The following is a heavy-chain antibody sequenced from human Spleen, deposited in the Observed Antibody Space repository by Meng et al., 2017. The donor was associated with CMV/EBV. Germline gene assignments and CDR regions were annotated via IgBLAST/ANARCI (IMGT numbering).Heavy chain of an antibody. J-gene: IGHJ4*02. D-gene: IGHD3-22*01. V-gene: IGHV1-69*05. CDR1: GGTFSSYA. Sequence: SVKVSCKASGGTFSSYAISWVRQAPGQGLEWMGGIIPIFGTANYAQKFQGRVTITTDESTSTAYMELSSLRSEDTGVYYCARDERVLIPISGYLGYWGQGTLVTVSS. CDR3: ARDERVLIPISGYLGY. CDR2: IIPIFGTA.